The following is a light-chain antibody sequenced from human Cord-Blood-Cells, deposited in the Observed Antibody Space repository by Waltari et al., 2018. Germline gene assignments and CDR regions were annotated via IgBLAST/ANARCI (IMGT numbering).Light chain of an antibody. V-gene: IGLV2-23*01. Sequence: QSALTQPASVSGSPGLSITIACTGTSSDVGSYHLVSWYQQHPGKAPKRMIYEGSKRPSGVSNRCSGAKSGNTASLTISVLQAEDEADYYCCSYAGSSTYVFGTGTKVTVL. J-gene: IGLJ1*01. CDR3: CSYAGSSTYV. CDR2: EGS. CDR1: SSDVGSYHL.